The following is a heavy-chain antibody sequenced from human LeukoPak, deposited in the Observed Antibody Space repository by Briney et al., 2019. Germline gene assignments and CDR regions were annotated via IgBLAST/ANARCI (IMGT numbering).Heavy chain of an antibody. CDR3: ARGPYCGGDCYPGFDY. CDR1: GYTFTSYG. J-gene: IGHJ4*02. CDR2: ISAYNGNT. D-gene: IGHD2-21*02. Sequence: ASVKASCKASGYTFTSYGISWVRQAPGQGLEWMGWISAYNGNTNYAQKLQGRVTMTTDTSTSTAYMELRSLRSDDTAVYYRARGPYCGGDCYPGFDYWGQGTLVTVSS. V-gene: IGHV1-18*04.